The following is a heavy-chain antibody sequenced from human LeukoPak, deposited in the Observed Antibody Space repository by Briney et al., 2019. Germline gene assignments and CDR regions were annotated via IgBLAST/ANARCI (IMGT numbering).Heavy chain of an antibody. CDR3: ASDYYDSSGYYLPFDY. J-gene: IGHJ4*02. V-gene: IGHV6-1*01. Sequence: SQTLSLTCAISGDSVSRNSAAWNWIRQSPSRGLEWLGRTYYRSKWYNDYAVSVKSRITINPDTSKNQFSLQLNSVTPEDTAVYYCASDYYDSSGYYLPFDYWGQGTLVTVSS. D-gene: IGHD3-22*01. CDR2: TYYRSKWYN. CDR1: GDSVSRNSAA.